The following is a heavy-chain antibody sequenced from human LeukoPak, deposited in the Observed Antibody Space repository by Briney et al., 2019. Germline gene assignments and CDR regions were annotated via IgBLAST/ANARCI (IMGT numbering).Heavy chain of an antibody. CDR1: GFTFSSYS. CDR2: ISSSSSYI. D-gene: IGHD4-23*01. Sequence: GGSLILSCAASGFTFSSYSMNWVRQAPGKGLEWVSSISSSSSYIYYADSVKGRFTISRDNAKNSLYLQMNSLRAEDTAVYYCARALVTPGYFDYWGQGTLVTVSS. J-gene: IGHJ4*02. V-gene: IGHV3-21*01. CDR3: ARALVTPGYFDY.